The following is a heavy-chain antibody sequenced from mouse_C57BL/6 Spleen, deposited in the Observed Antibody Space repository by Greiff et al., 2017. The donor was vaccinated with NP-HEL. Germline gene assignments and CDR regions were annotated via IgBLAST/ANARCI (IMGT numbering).Heavy chain of an antibody. V-gene: IGHV1-63*01. CDR3: ATYGSSPWFAY. J-gene: IGHJ3*01. D-gene: IGHD1-1*01. Sequence: QVHVKQSGAELVRPGTSVKMSCKASGYTFTNYWIGWAKQRPGHGLEWIGDIYPGGGYTNYNEKFKGKATLTADKSSSTAYMQFSSLTSEDSAIYYCATYGSSPWFAYWGQGTLVTVSA. CDR2: IYPGGGYT. CDR1: GYTFTNYW.